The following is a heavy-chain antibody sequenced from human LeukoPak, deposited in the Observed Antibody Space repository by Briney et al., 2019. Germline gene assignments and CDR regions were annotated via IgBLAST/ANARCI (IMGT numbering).Heavy chain of an antibody. CDR1: GYTFIEYG. CDR2: VSPYNGDT. J-gene: IGHJ4*02. D-gene: IGHD6-13*01. V-gene: IGHV1-18*01. CDR3: AWSRDYSSSWYVDY. Sequence: ASVKVSCKASGYTFIEYGINWVRQAPGHGLEWMGWVSPYNGDTRYTQKFQGRVTITADESTSTAYMELSSLRSEDTAVYYCAWSRDYSSSWYVDYWGQGTLVTVSS.